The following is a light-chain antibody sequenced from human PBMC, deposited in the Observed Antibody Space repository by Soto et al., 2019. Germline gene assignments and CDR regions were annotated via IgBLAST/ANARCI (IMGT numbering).Light chain of an antibody. Sequence: QSVLTQPPSVSAAPGQKVTISCSGSSSNIGNNYVSWYQQLPGTAPKLLIYDNNKRPSGIPDRFSGSKSGTSDTLGITGLQTGDEADYYCGTWDSSLSAYVFGTGTKVNVL. J-gene: IGLJ1*01. V-gene: IGLV1-51*01. CDR1: SSNIGNNY. CDR2: DNN. CDR3: GTWDSSLSAYV.